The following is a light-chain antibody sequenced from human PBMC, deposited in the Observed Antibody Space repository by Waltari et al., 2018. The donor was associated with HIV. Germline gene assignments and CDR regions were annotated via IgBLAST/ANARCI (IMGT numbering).Light chain of an antibody. CDR2: INSDGSH. CDR1: SGHSNYD. Sequence: QLVLTQSPSASASLGASVKFTCTLSSGHSNYDIAWHQQQPEKGPRYLMKINSDGSHSKGDGIPDRFSGSSSGAERYLTISSLQSEDEADYYCQTWDTGIRVFGGGTKLTVL. V-gene: IGLV4-69*01. CDR3: QTWDTGIRV. J-gene: IGLJ3*02.